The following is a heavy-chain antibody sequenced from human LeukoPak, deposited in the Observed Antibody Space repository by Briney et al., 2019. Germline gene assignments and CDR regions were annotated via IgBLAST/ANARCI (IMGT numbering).Heavy chain of an antibody. J-gene: IGHJ3*02. CDR3: ARGGIVVVPAALDI. CDR2: ISYDGSNK. D-gene: IGHD2-2*01. Sequence: GGSLRLSCAASGFTFSSYGMHWVRQAPGQGLEWVAVISYDGSNKYYANSVKGRFTISRDNSKNTLYLQMNSLRAEDTAVYYCARGGIVVVPAALDIWGQGKMVTVSS. V-gene: IGHV3-30*03. CDR1: GFTFSSYG.